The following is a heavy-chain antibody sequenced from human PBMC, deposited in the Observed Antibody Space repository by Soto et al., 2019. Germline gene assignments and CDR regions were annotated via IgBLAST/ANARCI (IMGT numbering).Heavy chain of an antibody. V-gene: IGHV3-23*01. Sequence: EVQLLESGGGLVQPGGSLRLSCAASGFTFSSYAMAWVRQAPGKGLEWVSAISGSGGSTYYADSVKGRFTISRGNSKNTLYLQMNSLRAEDTAVYYCAKDLGDSSGYYYGYFQHWVQGTLVSVSS. CDR3: AKDLGDSSGYYYGYFQH. CDR2: ISGSGGST. J-gene: IGHJ1*01. CDR1: GFTFSSYA. D-gene: IGHD3-22*01.